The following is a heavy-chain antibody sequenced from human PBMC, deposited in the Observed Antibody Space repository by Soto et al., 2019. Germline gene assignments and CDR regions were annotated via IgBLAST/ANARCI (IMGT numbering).Heavy chain of an antibody. V-gene: IGHV3-11*01. CDR3: ARAEVRGTYCGFDP. J-gene: IGHJ5*02. CDR2: ISSSGSTI. D-gene: IGHD3-10*01. CDR1: GFNFSDYY. Sequence: QVQLVESGGGLVKPGWSLRLSCAASGFNFSDYYMSWIRQAPGKGLEWVSYISSSGSTIYYADSLKGRFTISRDNAKNSLYLQMDSLRAEDTAVYYCARAEVRGTYCGFDPWGQGTLVTVSS.